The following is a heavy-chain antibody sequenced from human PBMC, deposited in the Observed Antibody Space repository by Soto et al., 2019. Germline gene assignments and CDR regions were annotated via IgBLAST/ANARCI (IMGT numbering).Heavy chain of an antibody. CDR2: IYYSGST. D-gene: IGHD2-8*01. J-gene: IGHJ4*02. CDR3: ARGAYCTNGVCFNAISYFDY. V-gene: IGHV4-31*03. CDR1: GGSISSGGYY. Sequence: SETLSLTCTVSGGSISSGGYYWSWIRQHPGKGLEWIGYIYYSGSTYYNPSLKSRVTISVDTSKNQFSLKLSSVTAADTAVYYCARGAYCTNGVCFNAISYFDYWGQGTLVTVSS.